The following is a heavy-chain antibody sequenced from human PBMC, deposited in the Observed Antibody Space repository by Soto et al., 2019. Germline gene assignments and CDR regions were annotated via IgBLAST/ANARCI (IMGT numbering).Heavy chain of an antibody. CDR3: ARVGPMYYYDSSGYCPY. Sequence: GASVKVSCKASGDTFTGYLMHWVRQAPGQGLEWMGWTNTHNGGTNSAQKFQGRVTMTMDTSINTAHMELNSLRAEDTAVYYCARVGPMYYYDSSGYCPYWGQGTLVTVSS. CDR2: TNTHNGGT. V-gene: IGHV1-2*02. D-gene: IGHD3-22*01. CDR1: GDTFTGYL. J-gene: IGHJ4*02.